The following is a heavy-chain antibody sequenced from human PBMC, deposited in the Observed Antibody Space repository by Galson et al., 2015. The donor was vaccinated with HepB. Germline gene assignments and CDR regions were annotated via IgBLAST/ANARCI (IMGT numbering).Heavy chain of an antibody. D-gene: IGHD2-15*01. J-gene: IGHJ1*01. CDR3: AGDLKRWWPPTQH. CDR2: ISSSSSFI. V-gene: IGHV3-21*01. Sequence: SLRLSCAASGFTFSSYSMNWVRQAPGKGLEWVSSISSSSSFIYYADSVKGRFTISRDNAKNSLYLQMNSLRAEDTAVYYCAGDLKRWWPPTQHWGQGTLVTVSS. CDR1: GFTFSSYS.